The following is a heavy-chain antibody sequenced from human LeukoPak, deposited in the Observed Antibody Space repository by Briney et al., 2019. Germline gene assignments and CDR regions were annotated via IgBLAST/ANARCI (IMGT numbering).Heavy chain of an antibody. J-gene: IGHJ4*02. CDR2: IYYSGST. D-gene: IGHD4-23*01. CDR3: ARLDYGGNSRSFDY. V-gene: IGHV4-34*01. CDR1: GGSFSGYY. Sequence: SETLSLTCAVYGGSFSGYYWSWIRQPPGKGLEWIGSIYYSGSTYYNPSLKSRVTISVDTSKNQFSLKLSSVTAADTAVYYCARLDYGGNSRSFDYWGQGTLVTVSS.